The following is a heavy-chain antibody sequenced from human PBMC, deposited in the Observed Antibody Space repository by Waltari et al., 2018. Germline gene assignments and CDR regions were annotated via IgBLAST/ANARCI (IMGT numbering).Heavy chain of an antibody. Sequence: EVHLVESGGDLVQPGGSLRLSCAPPGFPFWGFWLHWVRQVPGRGRLWGSRIGPDGSGTSYADSVKGRFIISRDNAMASLYLEMKSLRAEDTAVYYCARGTGTYLRSDGFDIWGQGTMVTVSS. J-gene: IGHJ3*02. V-gene: IGHV3-74*01. CDR3: ARGTGTYLRSDGFDI. CDR2: IGPDGSGT. CDR1: GFPFWGFW.